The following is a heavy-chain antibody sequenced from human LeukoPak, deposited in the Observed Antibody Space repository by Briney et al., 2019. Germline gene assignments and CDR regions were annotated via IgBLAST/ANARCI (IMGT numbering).Heavy chain of an antibody. CDR2: IYYSGST. V-gene: IGHV4-31*03. J-gene: IGHJ2*01. CDR1: GGSISSGGYY. CDR3: ARDSSLVVVPAAPYRYFDL. D-gene: IGHD2-2*01. Sequence: PSETLSLTCTVSGGSISSGGYYWSWIRQHPGKGLEWIGYIYYSGSTYYNPSLKSRVTISVDTSKNQFSLKLSSVTAADTAVYYCARDSSLVVVPAAPYRYFDLWGRGTLVTVSS.